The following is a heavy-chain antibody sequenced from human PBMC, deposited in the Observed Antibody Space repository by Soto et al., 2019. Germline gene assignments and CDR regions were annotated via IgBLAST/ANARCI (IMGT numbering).Heavy chain of an antibody. Sequence: SETLSLTCTVSCGSISSMSYYWGWIRQPPGKCLEWIGSIYYIGIXXYSPSLKXXLSICVETSNXRFSLXLISVTSADTAVYYCATSEFHWRQGTLVTVSS. J-gene: IGHJ4*02. CDR2: IYYIGIX. V-gene: IGHV4-39*01. D-gene: IGHD2-21*01. CDR3: ATSEFH. CDR1: CGSISSMSYY.